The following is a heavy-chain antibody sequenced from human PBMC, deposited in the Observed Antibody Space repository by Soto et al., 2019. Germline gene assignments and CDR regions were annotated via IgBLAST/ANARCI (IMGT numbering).Heavy chain of an antibody. J-gene: IGHJ4*02. V-gene: IGHV4-39*01. CDR1: GGSISSSSYY. CDR2: IYYSGST. Sequence: QLQLQESGPGLVKPSETLSLTCTVSGGSISSSSYYWGWIRQPPGKGLEWIGGIYYSGSTYYNPSLESRVTRSVDTSKNQFSLKLSSVTAADTAVYYCARQTTDLDYWGQGTLVTVSS. CDR3: ARQTTDLDY. D-gene: IGHD1-1*01.